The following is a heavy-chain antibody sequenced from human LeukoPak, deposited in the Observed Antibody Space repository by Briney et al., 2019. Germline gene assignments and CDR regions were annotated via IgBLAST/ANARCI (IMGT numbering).Heavy chain of an antibody. CDR2: IIPIFGTA. D-gene: IGHD3-22*01. CDR1: GGTFSSYA. CDR3: ARDSDSSGPRGGFDY. V-gene: IGHV1-69*06. J-gene: IGHJ4*02. Sequence: AVQFSCKASGGTFSSYAISWVRQAPGQGLEWMGGIIPIFGTANYAQKFQGRVTITADKSTSTAYMELSSLRSEDTAVYYCARDSDSSGPRGGFDYWGQGTLVTVSS.